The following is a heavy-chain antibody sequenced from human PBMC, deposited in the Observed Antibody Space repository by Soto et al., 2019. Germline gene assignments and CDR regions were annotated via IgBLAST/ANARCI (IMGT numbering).Heavy chain of an antibody. CDR2: INPNSGGT. CDR1: GYTFTGYY. Sequence: QVPLVQSGAEVKKPGASVKVSCKASGYTFTGYYMHWVRQAPGQGLEWMGWINPNSGGTNYAQKFQGWVTMTRDTSISTAYMELSRLRSDDTAVYYCARDQAYYDIVTGYYNRYYFDYWGQGTLVTVSS. V-gene: IGHV1-2*04. J-gene: IGHJ4*02. D-gene: IGHD3-9*01. CDR3: ARDQAYYDIVTGYYNRYYFDY.